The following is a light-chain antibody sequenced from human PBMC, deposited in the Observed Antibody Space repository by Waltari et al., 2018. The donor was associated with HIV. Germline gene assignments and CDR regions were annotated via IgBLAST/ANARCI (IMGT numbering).Light chain of an antibody. CDR3: ASHAGSKDV. CDR2: DVT. J-gene: IGLJ2*01. CDR1: SSDVGAYNY. Sequence: QSALTQPPSASGSPGQSVTISCTGTSSDVGAYNYVSWFQQPPGKAPKLMIYDVTKRPSGVPDRFSASNSGNPASLTVSGLQAEDEADYYCASHAGSKDVFGGGTRLTVL. V-gene: IGLV2-8*01.